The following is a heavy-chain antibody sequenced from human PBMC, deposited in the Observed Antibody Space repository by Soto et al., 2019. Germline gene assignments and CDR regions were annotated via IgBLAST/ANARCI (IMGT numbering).Heavy chain of an antibody. D-gene: IGHD3-22*01. V-gene: IGHV1-24*01. CDR1: GYTLTEIS. Sequence: ASVKVSFKISGYTLTEISMHWVRQPPVKGLEWMGGLDPEDGETIYAQNFQGRVTVTEDTSTDIAYRELCSLRYYDTAVYYCAKGDSRSLLDYWGQGTLVTVSS. CDR2: LDPEDGET. J-gene: IGHJ4*01. CDR3: AKGDSRSLLDY.